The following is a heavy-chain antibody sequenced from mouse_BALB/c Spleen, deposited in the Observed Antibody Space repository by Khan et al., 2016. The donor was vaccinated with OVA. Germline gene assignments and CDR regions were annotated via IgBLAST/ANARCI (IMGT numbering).Heavy chain of an antibody. CDR2: IWAGGST. Sequence: VQLKESGPGLVAPSQSLSITYTVSGFSLITYGVHWVRQSPGKGLEWLGVIWAGGSTNYNSALMSRLSISKDNSKSQVFLKMNSLQTDDTAMYYGARETAYYGDYEAMDYWGQGTSVTVSS. CDR1: GFSLITYG. D-gene: IGHD2-13*01. J-gene: IGHJ4*01. CDR3: ARETAYYGDYEAMDY. V-gene: IGHV2-9*02.